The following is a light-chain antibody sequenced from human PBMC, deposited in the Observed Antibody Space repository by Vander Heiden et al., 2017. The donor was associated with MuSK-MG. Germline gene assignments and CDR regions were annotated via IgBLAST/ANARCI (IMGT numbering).Light chain of an antibody. J-gene: IGKJ3*01. Sequence: MVMTHSPATLSVSPGERATLSCRASQNVSSNLAWYQQKPGQAPRLLISRASTRAPAIPARFSGSASGTEFTLTITSLQSEDFAVYYCQQYNYWPFTFGPGTTVDIK. CDR2: RAS. CDR3: QQYNYWPFT. CDR1: QNVSSN. V-gene: IGKV3-15*01.